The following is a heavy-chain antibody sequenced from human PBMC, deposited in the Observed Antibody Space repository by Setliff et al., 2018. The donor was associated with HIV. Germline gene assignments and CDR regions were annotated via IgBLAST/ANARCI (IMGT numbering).Heavy chain of an antibody. Sequence: PSETLSLTCAVYGESFSGFYWNWIRQPPGKGLEWIGEIHPSGSTRYSPSLDRRVTISRDTSKRQVFLKVPFVDAADTVVYFCARGFKNEYEFSGYMDVRGNGTMVTVSS. V-gene: IGHV4-34*01. J-gene: IGHJ6*03. CDR3: ARGFKNEYEFSGYMDV. CDR2: IHPSGST. CDR1: GESFSGFY. D-gene: IGHD2-15*01.